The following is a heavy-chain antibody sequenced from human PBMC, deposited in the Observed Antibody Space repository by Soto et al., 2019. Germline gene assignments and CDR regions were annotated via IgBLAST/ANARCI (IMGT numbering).Heavy chain of an antibody. V-gene: IGHV3-15*01. D-gene: IGHD1-26*01. J-gene: IGHJ6*02. CDR3: STGGKYYGMEV. Sequence: GGSLRLSCAASGFTFSNAWMSWVRQGPGKGLEWVGRIKSKTDGGTTDYAAPVKGRFTVSRDDSKNILYLQMNSLKTEDTAVYYCSTGGKYYGMEVWGQGTTVTVSS. CDR2: IKSKTDGGTT. CDR1: GFTFSNAW.